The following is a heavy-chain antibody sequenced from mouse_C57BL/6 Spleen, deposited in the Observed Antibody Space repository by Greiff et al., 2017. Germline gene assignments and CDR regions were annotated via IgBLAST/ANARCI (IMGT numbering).Heavy chain of an antibody. CDR1: GFNIKDYY. V-gene: IGHV14-2*01. CDR3: ARGGYYSDAMDY. CDR2: IDPEDGET. J-gene: IGHJ4*01. Sequence: EVQLQQSGAELVKPGASVKLSCTASGFNIKDYYMPWVKQRTEQGLEWIGRIDPEDGETKYAPKFQGKATITADTSSNTAYLQLSSLTAEDTAVYYCARGGYYSDAMDYWGQGTSVTVSS. D-gene: IGHD1-1*01.